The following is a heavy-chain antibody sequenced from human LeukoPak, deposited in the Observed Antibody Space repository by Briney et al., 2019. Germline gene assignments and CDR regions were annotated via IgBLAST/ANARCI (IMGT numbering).Heavy chain of an antibody. CDR1: GGSISSHY. J-gene: IGHJ4*02. Sequence: PSETLSLTCTVSGGSISSHYWSWIRQPPGKGLEWIGYIYYSGSTNYNPSLKSRVTISVDTSKNQFSLKLSSVTAADTAVYYCARSQRAQPAFDYWGQGTLVTVSS. CDR2: IYYSGST. CDR3: ARSQRAQPAFDY. V-gene: IGHV4-59*11. D-gene: IGHD6-25*01.